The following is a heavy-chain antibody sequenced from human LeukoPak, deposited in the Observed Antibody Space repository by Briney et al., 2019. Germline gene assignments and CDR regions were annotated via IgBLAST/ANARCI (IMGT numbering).Heavy chain of an antibody. CDR2: IYTSGST. CDR1: GGSISSGSYY. Sequence: SETLSLTCTVSGGSISSGSYYWSWIRQPAGKGLEWIGRIYTSGSTNYNPSLKSRVTISVDTSENQFSLKLSSVTAADTAVYYCAREWLRFFRGTRDAFDIWGQGTMVTVSS. CDR3: AREWLRFFRGTRDAFDI. V-gene: IGHV4-61*02. D-gene: IGHD5-12*01. J-gene: IGHJ3*02.